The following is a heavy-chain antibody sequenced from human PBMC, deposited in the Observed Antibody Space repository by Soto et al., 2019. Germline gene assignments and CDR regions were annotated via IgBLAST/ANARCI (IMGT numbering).Heavy chain of an antibody. Sequence: SETLSLTCTVSGGSISTYYWNWIRQPPGKRLEWIGNIQYSGTTNFNPSLKSRVTLSFDTSENQFSLKLVSVTSADTAVYYCARGGSSSWYAADYWGQGMLVTVS. CDR1: GGSISTYY. J-gene: IGHJ4*02. CDR3: ARGGSSSWYAADY. D-gene: IGHD6-19*01. CDR2: IQYSGTT. V-gene: IGHV4-59*01.